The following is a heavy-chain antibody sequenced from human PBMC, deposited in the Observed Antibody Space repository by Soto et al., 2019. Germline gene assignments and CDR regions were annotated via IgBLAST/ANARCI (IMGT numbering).Heavy chain of an antibody. Sequence: EVQLLESGGGLAQPGGSLRLSCAASGFTFSSYAMNWGRQAPGKGLEWVSVISGRGDRTYYADSVKGRFTISRDNGQTTLYLRMNSLRAEDTGVYYCASRGRGGSYDSWGQGTGVTVPS. V-gene: IGHV3-23*01. J-gene: IGHJ5*01. CDR2: ISGRGDRT. CDR3: ASRGRGGSYDS. D-gene: IGHD1-26*01. CDR1: GFTFSSYA.